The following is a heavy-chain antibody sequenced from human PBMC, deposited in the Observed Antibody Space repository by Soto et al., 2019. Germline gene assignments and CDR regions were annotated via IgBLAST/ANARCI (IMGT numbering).Heavy chain of an antibody. Sequence: GESLKISCAASGFTFSSYGMHWVRQAPGKGLEWVAVISYDGSNKYYADSVKGRFTISRDNSKNTLYLQMNSLRAEDTAVYYCAKYPGVAAAGTSEYYFDYWGQGTLVTVSS. J-gene: IGHJ4*02. CDR3: AKYPGVAAAGTSEYYFDY. V-gene: IGHV3-30*18. D-gene: IGHD6-13*01. CDR2: ISYDGSNK. CDR1: GFTFSSYG.